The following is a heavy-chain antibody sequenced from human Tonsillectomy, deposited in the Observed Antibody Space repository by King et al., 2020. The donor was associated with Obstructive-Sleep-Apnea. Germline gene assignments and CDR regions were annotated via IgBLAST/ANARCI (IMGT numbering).Heavy chain of an antibody. CDR3: ASQGGYYDSSGYQVFAFDI. Sequence: DVQLVESGAEVKKPGESLKISCKGFGYSFTSYWIGWVRQMPGKGLEWMGMIYPGDSDTRYSPYFEGQVTISADKSISTAYLQWSRLQASDTAMYYCASQGGYYDSSGYQVFAFDIWGQGTMVTVS. D-gene: IGHD3-22*01. V-gene: IGHV5-51*01. J-gene: IGHJ3*02. CDR1: GYSFTSYW. CDR2: IYPGDSDT.